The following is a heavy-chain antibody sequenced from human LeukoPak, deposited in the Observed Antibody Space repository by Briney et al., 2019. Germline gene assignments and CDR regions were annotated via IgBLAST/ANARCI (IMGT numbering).Heavy chain of an antibody. CDR3: ARKPEGDY. CDR2: ISSGSSTI. CDR1: AFTFSSYS. Sequence: PGGSLRLSCAAPAFTFSSYSMNWVRQAPGKGLEWVSYISSGSSTIYYADSVKGRFTISRDNAKNSLYLQMNSLRAEDTAVYYCARKPEGDYWGQGTLVTVSS. V-gene: IGHV3-48*04. J-gene: IGHJ4*02.